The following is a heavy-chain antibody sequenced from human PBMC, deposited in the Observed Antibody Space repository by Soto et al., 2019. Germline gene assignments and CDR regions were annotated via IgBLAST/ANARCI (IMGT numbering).Heavy chain of an antibody. V-gene: IGHV6-1*01. CDR3: TTGAKSGRYVTSYYGIDV. Sequence: SQTVSLTCAISGDSVASNSAAWNWIRQSPSRGLEWLGRTYYRSKWCTDYAESVKSRITINPDTSKNQVDLQLKSVTPEDTAVDYCTTGAKSGRYVTSYYGIDVWGQGTTVTVSS. J-gene: IGHJ6*02. D-gene: IGHD3-3*01. CDR1: GDSVASNSAA. CDR2: TYYRSKWCT.